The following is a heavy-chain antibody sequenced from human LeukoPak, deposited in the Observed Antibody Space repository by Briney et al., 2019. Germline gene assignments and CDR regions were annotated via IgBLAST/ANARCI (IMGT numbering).Heavy chain of an antibody. CDR1: GGTFSSYV. D-gene: IGHD3-22*01. CDR2: INPNSGGT. CDR3: ARDWLGSDSSGYYYLGYFDY. Sequence: VASVKVSCKASGGTFSSYVISWVRQAPGQGLEWMGWINPNSGGTNYAQKFQGRVTMTRDTSISTAYMELSRLRSDDTAVYYCARDWLGSDSSGYYYLGYFDYWGQGTLVTVSS. J-gene: IGHJ4*02. V-gene: IGHV1-2*02.